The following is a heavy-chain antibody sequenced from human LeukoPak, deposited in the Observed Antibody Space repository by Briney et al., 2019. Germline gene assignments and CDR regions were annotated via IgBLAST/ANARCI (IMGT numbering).Heavy chain of an antibody. J-gene: IGHJ6*02. Sequence: PGGPLRLSCAASGFIFSSYSINWVRQAPGKGLEWVASISTTSSYIYYADSVKGRFTISRDNAKNSLYLQMNSLRAEDTAVYYCARDTPTGTTEYYYYGMDVWGQGTTVTVSS. V-gene: IGHV3-21*01. CDR3: ARDTPTGTTEYYYYGMDV. CDR2: ISTTSSYI. CDR1: GFIFSSYS. D-gene: IGHD1-7*01.